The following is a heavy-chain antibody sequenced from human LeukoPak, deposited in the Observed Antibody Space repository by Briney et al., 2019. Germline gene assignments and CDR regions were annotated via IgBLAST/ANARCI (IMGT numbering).Heavy chain of an antibody. Sequence: ASVKVSCKASGYTFTGYYMHWVRQAPGQGLEWMGWINPNSGGTNYAQKFQDRVTMTRDTSISTAYMELSRLRSDDTAVYYCARSITIFGVVKLMGAFDIWGQGTMVTVSS. D-gene: IGHD3-3*01. J-gene: IGHJ3*02. CDR3: ARSITIFGVVKLMGAFDI. CDR1: GYTFTGYY. V-gene: IGHV1-2*02. CDR2: INPNSGGT.